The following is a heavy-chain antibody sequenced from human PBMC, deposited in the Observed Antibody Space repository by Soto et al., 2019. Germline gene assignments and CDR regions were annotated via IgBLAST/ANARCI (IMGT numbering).Heavy chain of an antibody. CDR1: GGSVSSGSYY. CDR3: ARVGTLCSGGSCYSPWFDP. Sequence: SETLSLTCTVSGGSVSSGSYYWSWIRRPPGKGLEWIGYIYYSGSTNYNPSLKSRVTISVDTSKNQFSLKLSSVTAADTAVYYCARVGTLCSGGSCYSPWFDPWGHGTLVTVSS. CDR2: IYYSGST. D-gene: IGHD2-15*01. V-gene: IGHV4-61*01. J-gene: IGHJ5*02.